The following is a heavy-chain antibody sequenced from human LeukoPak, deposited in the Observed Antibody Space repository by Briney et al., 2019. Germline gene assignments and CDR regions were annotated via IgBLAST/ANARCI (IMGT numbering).Heavy chain of an antibody. V-gene: IGHV3-11*01. CDR1: GFTFSDYY. D-gene: IGHD2-2*01. Sequence: GGSLRLSCAASGFTFSDYYMSWIRQAPGKGLEWVSYISSSGSTIYYADSVKGRFTISRDNAKNSLYLQMNSLRAEDTAVYYCARRTYIAVVPAAERPPYYYYYMDVWGKGTTVTVSS. CDR3: ARRTYIAVVPAAERPPYYYYYMDV. J-gene: IGHJ6*03. CDR2: ISSSGSTI.